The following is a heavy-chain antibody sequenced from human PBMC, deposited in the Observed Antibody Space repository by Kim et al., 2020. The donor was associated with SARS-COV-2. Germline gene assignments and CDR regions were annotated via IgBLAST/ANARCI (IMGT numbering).Heavy chain of an antibody. J-gene: IGHJ5*02. CDR3: ARVKLPINWFDP. CDR1: GGSISSGGYS. V-gene: IGHV4-30-2*01. Sequence: SETLSLTCAVSGGSISSGGYSWSWIRQPPGKGLEWIGYIYHSGSTYYNPSLKSRVTISVDRSKNQFSLKLSSVTAADTAVYYCARVKLPINWFDPWGQGTLVTVSS. CDR2: IYHSGST. D-gene: IGHD2-21*01.